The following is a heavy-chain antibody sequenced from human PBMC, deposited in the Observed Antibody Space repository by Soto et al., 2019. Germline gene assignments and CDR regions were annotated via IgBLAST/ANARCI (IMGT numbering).Heavy chain of an antibody. Sequence: TLSLTCAVYGGSVNGYYWNWIRQPPGKGLEWIEEINHTGGTHYNPSLKSRVTMSVDTSKNQFSLRLSSVTAADTAIYYCATRITVFGLLIPPFDPWGQGTQVTVSS. J-gene: IGHJ5*02. CDR3: ATRITVFGLLIPPFDP. D-gene: IGHD3-3*01. CDR2: INHTGGT. V-gene: IGHV4-34*01. CDR1: GGSVNGYY.